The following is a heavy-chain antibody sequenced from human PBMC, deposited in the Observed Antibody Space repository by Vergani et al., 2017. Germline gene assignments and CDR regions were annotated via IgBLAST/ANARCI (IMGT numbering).Heavy chain of an antibody. Sequence: QLQLQESGPGLVKPSETLSLTCTVSGGSISSSSYYWSWIRQPPGKGLEWIGYIYYSGSTNYNPSLKSRVTISVDTSKNQFSLKLSSVTAADTAVYYCARVLGFGEYHAFDIWGQGTMVTVSS. D-gene: IGHD3-10*01. CDR3: ARVLGFGEYHAFDI. CDR2: IYYSGST. J-gene: IGHJ3*02. V-gene: IGHV4-61*01. CDR1: GGSISSSSYY.